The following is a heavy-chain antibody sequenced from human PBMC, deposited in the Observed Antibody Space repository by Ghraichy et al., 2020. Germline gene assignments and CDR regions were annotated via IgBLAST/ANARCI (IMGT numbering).Heavy chain of an antibody. CDR3: ARGPITSLYYYNGMDV. CDR2: ISVSGSHI. D-gene: IGHD1-20*01. J-gene: IGHJ6*02. V-gene: IGHV3-21*06. Sequence: GGSLRLSCVGSELTFSRYNMNWVRQAPGKGLEWVASISVSGSHIHYADSVQGRFTISRDNAKNSVFLQMNGLTAEDSAVYFCARGPITSLYYYNGMDVWDQGATVTVSS. CDR1: ELTFSRYN.